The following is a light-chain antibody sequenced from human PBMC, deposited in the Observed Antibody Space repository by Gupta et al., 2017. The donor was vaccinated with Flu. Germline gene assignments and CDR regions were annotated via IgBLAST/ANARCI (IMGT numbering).Light chain of an antibody. CDR2: GAS. J-gene: IGKJ3*01. V-gene: IGKV3-15*01. CDR1: QSVSSN. Sequence: EIVMTQSPATLSVSPGERATLSCRASQSVSSNLAWYQQKPGQAPRLLIYGASTRATGSPARFSGSGYGNECTLTISILHSEEFAVYYCQQYKNGHQTSFTFGHGTKVDIK. CDR3: QQYKNGHQTSFT.